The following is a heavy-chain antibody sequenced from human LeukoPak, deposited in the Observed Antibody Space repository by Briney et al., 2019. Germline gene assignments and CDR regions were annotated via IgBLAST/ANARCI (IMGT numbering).Heavy chain of an antibody. CDR2: IYYSGST. CDR3: ARLVEMATIFD. D-gene: IGHD5-24*01. CDR1: GGSISSYY. Sequence: SETLSLTCTVSGGSISSYYWSWIRQPPGKGLEWIGYIYYSGSTNYNPSPKSRVTISVDTSKNQFSLKLSSVTAADTAVYYCARLVEMATIFDRGQGTLVTVSS. V-gene: IGHV4-59*08. J-gene: IGHJ4*02.